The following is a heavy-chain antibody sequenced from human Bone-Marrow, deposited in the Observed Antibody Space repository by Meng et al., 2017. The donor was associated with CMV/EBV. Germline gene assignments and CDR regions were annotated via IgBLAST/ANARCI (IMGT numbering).Heavy chain of an antibody. CDR3: ARGGARYGTTDAFDV. CDR1: GYSFTSYW. J-gene: IGHJ3*01. CDR2: IYPGDSET. V-gene: IGHV5-51*01. D-gene: IGHD1-7*01. Sequence: GESLKISCKGSGYSFTSYWIGWVRQMPEKGLECMGIIYPGDSETRYSPSFQGQVTISADQSISTAYLQWSSLKASDTAIYYCARGGARYGTTDAFDVWGQGTMVTGSS.